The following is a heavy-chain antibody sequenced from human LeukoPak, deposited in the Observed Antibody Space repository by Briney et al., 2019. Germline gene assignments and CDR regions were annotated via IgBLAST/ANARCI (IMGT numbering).Heavy chain of an antibody. D-gene: IGHD6-6*01. V-gene: IGHV3-30*18. CDR2: ISYDGSNK. Sequence: GRSLRLSCAASGFTFSSYGMHWVRQAPGKGLEWVAVISYDGSNKYYADSVKGRFTISRDNSKNTLYLQMNSLRAEDTAVYYCANSPARRYYYYYGMDVWGQGTTVTVSS. J-gene: IGHJ6*02. CDR3: ANSPARRYYYYYGMDV. CDR1: GFTFSSYG.